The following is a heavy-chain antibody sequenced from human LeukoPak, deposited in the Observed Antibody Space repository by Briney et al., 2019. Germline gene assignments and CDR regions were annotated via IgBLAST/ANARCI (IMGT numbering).Heavy chain of an antibody. J-gene: IGHJ4*02. CDR3: AKDGTPGGY. CDR2: ISGSGGST. V-gene: IGHV3-23*01. CDR1: GFTVSSNY. D-gene: IGHD3-16*01. Sequence: GGSLRLSCAASGFTVSSNYMSWVRQAPGKGLEWVSAISGSGGSTYYADSVKGRFTISRDNSKNTLYLQMNSLRAEDTAVYYCAKDGTPGGYWGQGTLVTISS.